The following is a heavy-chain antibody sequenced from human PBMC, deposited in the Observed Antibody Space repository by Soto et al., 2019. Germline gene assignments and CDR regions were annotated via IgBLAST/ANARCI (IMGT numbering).Heavy chain of an antibody. J-gene: IGHJ6*02. Sequence: QVQLVESGGGVVQPGRSLRLSCAASGFTFSSYAMHWVRQAPGKGLEWVAVISYDGSNKYYADSVKGRFTISRDNSKKELYQQMNSQREEDTAVYYFARDKRGGYCSRPRCQNGMDVWGQGTTVTGSS. CDR3: ARDKRGGYCSRPRCQNGMDV. V-gene: IGHV3-30-3*01. CDR1: GFTFSSYA. CDR2: ISYDGSNK. D-gene: IGHD2-2*01.